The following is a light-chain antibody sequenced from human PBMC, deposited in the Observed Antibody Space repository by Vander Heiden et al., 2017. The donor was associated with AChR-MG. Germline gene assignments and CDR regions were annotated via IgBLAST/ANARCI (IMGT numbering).Light chain of an antibody. CDR1: QSLLHSNGFKY. CDR3: MQTLQTPFT. Sequence: DIVMTQSPLSLPVSPGEPASIPCRSSQSLLHSNGFKYLAWYLQRPGQAPQLLMYLSSNRASGVPDRFSGSGSGTDFTLKISRVEAEDVGIYYCMQTLQTPFTFGPGTKVDIK. J-gene: IGKJ3*01. V-gene: IGKV2-28*01. CDR2: LSS.